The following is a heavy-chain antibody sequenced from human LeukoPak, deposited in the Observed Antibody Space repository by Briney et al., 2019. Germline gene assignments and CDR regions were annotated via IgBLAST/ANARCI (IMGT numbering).Heavy chain of an antibody. Sequence: GSSVKVSCKASGGTFSSYAISWVRQAPGQGLEWMGGIILIFGTANYAQKFQGRVTITADESTSTAYMELSSLRSEDTAVYYCARVPNTSGSWKEGDYWGQGTLVTVSS. CDR3: ARVPNTSGSWKEGDY. CDR2: IILIFGTA. J-gene: IGHJ4*02. V-gene: IGHV1-69*01. CDR1: GGTFSSYA. D-gene: IGHD6-13*01.